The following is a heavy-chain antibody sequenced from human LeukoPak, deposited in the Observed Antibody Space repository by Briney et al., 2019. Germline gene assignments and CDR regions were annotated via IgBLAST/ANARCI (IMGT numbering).Heavy chain of an antibody. D-gene: IGHD6-19*01. CDR2: INPNSGGT. Sequence: ASVKVSCKASGYTFTGYYMHWLRQAPGQGLEWMGWINPNSGGTNYAQKFQGRVTMTRDTSISTAYMELSRLRSDDTAVYYCARSSSGWESPYYFDYWGQGTLVTVSS. J-gene: IGHJ4*02. V-gene: IGHV1-2*02. CDR1: GYTFTGYY. CDR3: ARSSSGWESPYYFDY.